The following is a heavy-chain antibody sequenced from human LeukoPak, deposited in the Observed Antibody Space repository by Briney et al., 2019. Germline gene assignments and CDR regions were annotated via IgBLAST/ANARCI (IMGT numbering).Heavy chain of an antibody. Sequence: GGSLRLSCAASRFDFSSNWMHWVRHAPGQGLVWVSRIKGDGISTNYADSVKGRFTISRDIAKNTLYLQMNSLRAEDTGVYYCAKDHYWSIDYWGRGTLVTVSS. CDR1: RFDFSSNW. V-gene: IGHV3-74*01. D-gene: IGHD3-3*01. CDR2: IKGDGIST. CDR3: AKDHYWSIDY. J-gene: IGHJ4*02.